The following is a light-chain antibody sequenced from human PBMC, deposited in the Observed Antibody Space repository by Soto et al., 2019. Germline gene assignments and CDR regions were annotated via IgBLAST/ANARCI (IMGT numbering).Light chain of an antibody. Sequence: QSVLTQPPSVSAAPGQKVSIPCSGSSSNIGNNYVSWYQHLPGAAPKVLIYDNNKRPSGIPDRFSGSKSDTSATLGITGLRTGDEADYYCGTWDSSLSAVVFGGGTQLTVL. CDR2: DNN. CDR1: SSNIGNNY. V-gene: IGLV1-51*01. CDR3: GTWDSSLSAVV. J-gene: IGLJ2*01.